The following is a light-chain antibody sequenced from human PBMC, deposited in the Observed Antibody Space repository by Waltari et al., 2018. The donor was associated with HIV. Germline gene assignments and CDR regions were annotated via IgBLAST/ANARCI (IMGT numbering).Light chain of an antibody. CDR3: QQTKSFPRT. CDR1: QPLTNW. CDR2: DAS. Sequence: DIQMTQSPSSVSARVGDRVTITCRASQPLTNWLAWYQQKPGGAPKLLIYDASTLENGVPSRFTGSVSGTDFTLTITSVQPDDFAIYYCQQTKSFPRTFGQGTRLDMK. J-gene: IGKJ5*01. V-gene: IGKV1-12*01.